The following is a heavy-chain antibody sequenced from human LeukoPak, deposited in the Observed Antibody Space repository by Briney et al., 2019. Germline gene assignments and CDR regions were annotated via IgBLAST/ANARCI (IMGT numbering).Heavy chain of an antibody. V-gene: IGHV3-30*04. D-gene: IGHD2-21*02. CDR2: ISYDGSNK. CDR3: ARVSWGGGGDHYYFDY. J-gene: IGHJ4*02. Sequence: GGSLRLSCAASGFTFSSYAMHWVRQAPGKGLEWVAVISYDGSNKYYADSVKGRFTISRDNSKNTLYLQMNSLRAEDTAVYYCARVSWGGGGDHYYFDYWGQGTLVTVSS. CDR1: GFTFSSYA.